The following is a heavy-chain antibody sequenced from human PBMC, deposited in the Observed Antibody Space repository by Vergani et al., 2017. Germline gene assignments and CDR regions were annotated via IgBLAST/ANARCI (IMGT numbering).Heavy chain of an antibody. CDR3: ARXYDGRVDFWYFDL. CDR1: GGSISSGDYY. J-gene: IGHJ2*01. D-gene: IGHD3-22*01. CDR2: IYYSGGT. Sequence: QVQLQESGPGLVKPSQTLALTCTVSGGSISSGDYYWSWIRQPPGKGLEWIGYIYYSGGTYYNPSLKSRVTISVDTSKNQFSLKLSSVTAADTAVYYCARXYDGRVDFWYFDLWSRGTLVTVSS. V-gene: IGHV4-30-4*01.